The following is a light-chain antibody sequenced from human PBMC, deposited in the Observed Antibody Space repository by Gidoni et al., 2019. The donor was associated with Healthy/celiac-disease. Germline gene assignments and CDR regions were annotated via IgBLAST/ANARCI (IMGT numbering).Light chain of an antibody. CDR3: QQYNNWPHMYT. J-gene: IGKJ2*01. V-gene: IGKV3-15*01. CDR2: GAS. Sequence: EIVMTQSPATLSVSPGERATLSCRASQSVSSNLAWYQQKPGQAPRLLIYGASTRATEFTLTISSLQSEDFAVYYCQQYNNWPHMYTFGQXTKLEIK. CDR1: QSVSSN.